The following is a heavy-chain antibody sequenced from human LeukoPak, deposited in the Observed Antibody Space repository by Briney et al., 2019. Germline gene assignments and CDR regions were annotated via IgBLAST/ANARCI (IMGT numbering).Heavy chain of an antibody. D-gene: IGHD3-10*01. CDR1: GGTFSSYA. J-gene: IGHJ4*02. V-gene: IGHV1-69*13. Sequence: SVKLSCKASGGTFSSYAISWVRQAPGQGLEWMGGIIPIFGTANYAQKFQGRVTITADESTSTAYMELSSLRSEDTAVYYCARGAWFGESHFDYWGQGTLVTVSS. CDR2: IIPIFGTA. CDR3: ARGAWFGESHFDY.